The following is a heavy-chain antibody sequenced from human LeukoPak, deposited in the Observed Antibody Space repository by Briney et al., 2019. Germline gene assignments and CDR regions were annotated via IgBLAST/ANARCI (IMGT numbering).Heavy chain of an antibody. CDR2: ISGSGGST. D-gene: IGHD1-26*01. CDR3: AKDVHPIVGAMSY. V-gene: IGHV3-23*01. Sequence: GGSLRLSCAASGFTFSSYPMSWGRQAPGKGLEWVSAISGSGGSTYYADSVKGRFTISRDNSKNTLYLQMNSLRAEDTAVHYCAKDVHPIVGAMSYWGQGTLVTVSS. CDR1: GFTFSSYP. J-gene: IGHJ4*02.